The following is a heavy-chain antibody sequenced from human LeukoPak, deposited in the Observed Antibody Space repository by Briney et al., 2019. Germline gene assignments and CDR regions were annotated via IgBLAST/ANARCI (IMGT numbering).Heavy chain of an antibody. V-gene: IGHV3-33*01. J-gene: IGHJ1*01. D-gene: IGHD2-2*01. CDR1: GFTLSSYG. CDR3: AREGYCSSTSCYWTKYFQH. Sequence: GGSLRLSCAASGFTLSSYGMHWVRQAPGKGLEWVAVIWYDGSNKYYADSVKGRFTISRDNSKNTLYLQMNSLRAEDTAVYYCAREGYCSSTSCYWTKYFQHWGQGTLVTVSS. CDR2: IWYDGSNK.